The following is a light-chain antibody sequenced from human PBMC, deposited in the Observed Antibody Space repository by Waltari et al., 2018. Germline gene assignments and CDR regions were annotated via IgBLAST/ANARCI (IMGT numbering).Light chain of an antibody. V-gene: IGKV4-1*01. CDR2: WAS. CDR1: QSVLYNSNNKNY. CDR3: QQYYTNPRT. J-gene: IGKJ1*01. Sequence: DIVMTQSPDSLTVSLGERATINCKSNQSVLYNSNNKNYVAWYQQKPGQSPKLLIYWASTRRSWVPDRFSGSGSWTDFTLTISSLQAEDVAVYHCQQYYTNPRTFGQGTKVEIK.